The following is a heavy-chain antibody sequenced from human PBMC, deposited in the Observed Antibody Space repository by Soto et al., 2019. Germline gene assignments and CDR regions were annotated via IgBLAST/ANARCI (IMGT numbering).Heavy chain of an antibody. Sequence: QVQLQESGPGLVKSSQTLSLTCTVSGGSISSDGNYWSWIRQHPGKGLEWIGYIYYSGSTNYNPSNKSRVTISVDTSKNQCSLKLNSVTAADTAVYYCARARMVRGIIYYYGMDVWGQGTTFSASS. J-gene: IGHJ6*02. V-gene: IGHV4-31*03. CDR3: ARARMVRGIIYYYGMDV. CDR1: GGSISSDGNY. D-gene: IGHD3-10*01. CDR2: IYYSGST.